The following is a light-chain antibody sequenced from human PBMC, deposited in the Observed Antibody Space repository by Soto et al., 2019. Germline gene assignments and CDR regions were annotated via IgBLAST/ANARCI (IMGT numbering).Light chain of an antibody. V-gene: IGLV1-40*01. CDR2: VNN. J-gene: IGLJ2*01. Sequence: QLVLTQPPSVSGAPGQRVTIPCVGGTPNFGGGFNVHWYQQLPGPAPNLLIYVNNQRPSGVPDRFSGSKSGTSVSLAITGLQAEDEADYYCQSYDNSLGGSIFGGGTKVTVL. CDR3: QSYDNSLGGSI. CDR1: TPNFGGGFN.